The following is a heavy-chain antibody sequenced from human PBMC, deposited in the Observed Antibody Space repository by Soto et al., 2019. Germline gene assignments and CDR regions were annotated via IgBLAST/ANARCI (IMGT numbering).Heavy chain of an antibody. CDR2: ISGNGGNI. CDR1: GFSFSNYV. CDR3: VRDDCSDGVCYLGDH. V-gene: IGHV3-64*01. D-gene: IGHD2-15*01. Sequence: EVQLVESGGGLVQPGGSLRLSCVASGFSFSNYVMHWVRQAPGKGLEYVSAISGNGGNIYYANSVKGRFTISRDNSKNTLYLPMGSLRADDMAVYYCVRDDCSDGVCYLGDHWGQGVLVTVSS. J-gene: IGHJ4*02.